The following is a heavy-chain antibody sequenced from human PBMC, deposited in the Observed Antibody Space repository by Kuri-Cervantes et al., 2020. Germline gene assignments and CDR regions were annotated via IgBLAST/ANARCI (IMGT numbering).Heavy chain of an antibody. V-gene: IGHV5-51*01. CDR1: GYNFTTYW. CDR2: IYPGDSDT. D-gene: IGHD3-22*01. Sequence: EESLKISCQASGYNFTTYWIAWVRQMPGKGLEWMGIIYPGDSDTRYSPSFQGQVTISADKSISTAYLQWSSLKASDTAMYYCASYYYDSSGYYYGNWGQGTLVTVSS. CDR3: ASYYYDSSGYYYGN. J-gene: IGHJ4*02.